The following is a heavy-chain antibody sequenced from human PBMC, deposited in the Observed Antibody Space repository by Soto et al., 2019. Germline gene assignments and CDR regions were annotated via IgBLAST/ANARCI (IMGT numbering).Heavy chain of an antibody. CDR2: ISSSSSYI. J-gene: IGHJ5*02. V-gene: IGHV3-21*01. CDR3: ARALLWVGEWTRWLDP. Sequence: GGSLRLSCAAYGFTFSSCSLNWGRQAPGKGLEWVSSISSSSSYIYYADSVKGRFTISRDTAKNSLYLQMNSLRAEDTAVYYCARALLWVGEWTRWLDPWGKGALVTVSS. CDR1: GFTFSSCS. D-gene: IGHD3-10*01.